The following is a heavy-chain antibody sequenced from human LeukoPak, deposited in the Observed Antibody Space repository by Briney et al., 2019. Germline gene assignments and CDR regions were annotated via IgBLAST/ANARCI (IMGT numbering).Heavy chain of an antibody. CDR1: GGSISSGGYS. CDR2: IYHSGST. J-gene: IGHJ6*04. Sequence: SQTLSLTCADSGGSISSGGYSWSWIRRPPGKGLEWIGYIYHSGSTYYNPSLKSRVTISVDRSKNQFSLKLSSVTAADTAVYYCARDSGMVRGEAYYYYGMDVWGKGTTVTVSS. CDR3: ARDSGMVRGEAYYYYGMDV. D-gene: IGHD3-10*01. V-gene: IGHV4-30-2*01.